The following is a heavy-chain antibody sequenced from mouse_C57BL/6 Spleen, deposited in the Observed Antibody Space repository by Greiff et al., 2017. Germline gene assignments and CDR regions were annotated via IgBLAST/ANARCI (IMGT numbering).Heavy chain of an antibody. CDR2: ISNGGGST. Sequence: EVQRVESGGGLVQPGGSLKLSCAASGFTFSDYYMYWVRQTPEKRLEWVAYISNGGGSTYYPDTVKGRFTISRDNAKNTLYMQMSRLKSEDTAMYYCAIDYDYYYAIDYWGQGTSVTVSS. CDR1: GFTFSDYY. V-gene: IGHV5-12*01. J-gene: IGHJ4*01. D-gene: IGHD2-4*01. CDR3: AIDYDYYYAIDY.